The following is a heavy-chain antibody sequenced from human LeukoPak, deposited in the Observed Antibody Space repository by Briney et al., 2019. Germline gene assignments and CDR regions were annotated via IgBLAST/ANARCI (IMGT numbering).Heavy chain of an antibody. Sequence: GGSLRLSCAASGFTFSSYSMNWVRQAPGKGLEWVSSISSSSSYIYYADSVKGRFTTSRDNAKNPLHLPMTTLRAEDTAVYYCARGHPCSGGSCYFDYWGQGTLVTVSS. J-gene: IGHJ4*02. CDR1: GFTFSSYS. D-gene: IGHD2-15*01. CDR2: ISSSSSYI. V-gene: IGHV3-21*01. CDR3: ARGHPCSGGSCYFDY.